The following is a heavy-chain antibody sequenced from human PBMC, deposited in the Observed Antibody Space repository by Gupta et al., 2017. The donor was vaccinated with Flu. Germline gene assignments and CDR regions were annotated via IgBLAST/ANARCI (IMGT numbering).Heavy chain of an antibody. V-gene: IGHV5-51*03. CDR1: GYSFTSYW. CDR2: IYPGDSDT. Sequence: EVQLVQSGAEVKKPGESLKISCKGSGYSFTSYWLGWVRQMPGKGLEWMGIIYPGDSDTRYSPSFQGQVTISADKSISTAYLQWSSLKASDTAMYYCARLNRYCSGGSCYFGWFDPWGQGTLVTVSS. J-gene: IGHJ5*02. D-gene: IGHD2-15*01. CDR3: ARLNRYCSGGSCYFGWFDP.